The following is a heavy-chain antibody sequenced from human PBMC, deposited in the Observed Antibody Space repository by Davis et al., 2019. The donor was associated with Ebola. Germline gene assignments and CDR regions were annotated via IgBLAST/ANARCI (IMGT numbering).Heavy chain of an antibody. CDR1: AYTFTSYD. V-gene: IGHV1-8*01. CDR2: MNPNSGNT. J-gene: IGHJ4*02. Sequence: ASVKVSCKASAYTFTSYDINWVRQATGQGLEWMGWMNPNSGNTGYAQKFQGRVSMTRNTSISTAYMELSSLRSEDTAVYYCARGPTMIVGWSYFDYWGQGTLVTVSS. D-gene: IGHD3-22*01. CDR3: ARGPTMIVGWSYFDY.